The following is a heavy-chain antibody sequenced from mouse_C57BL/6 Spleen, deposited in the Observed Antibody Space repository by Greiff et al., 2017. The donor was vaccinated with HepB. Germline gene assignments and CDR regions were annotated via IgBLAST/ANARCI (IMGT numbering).Heavy chain of an antibody. CDR3: ARSELVGYYFDY. J-gene: IGHJ2*01. V-gene: IGHV1-54*01. CDR2: INPGSGGT. D-gene: IGHD4-1*01. CDR1: GYAFTNYL. Sequence: QVQLQQSGAELVRPGTSVKVSCKASGYAFTNYLIEWVKQRPGQGLEWIGVINPGSGGTNYNEKFKGKATLTADKSSSTAYMQLSSLTSEDSAVYFCARSELVGYYFDYWGQGTTLTVSS.